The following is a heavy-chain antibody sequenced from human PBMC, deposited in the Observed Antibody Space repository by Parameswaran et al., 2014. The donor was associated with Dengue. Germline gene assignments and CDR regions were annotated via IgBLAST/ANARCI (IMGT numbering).Heavy chain of an antibody. CDR2: IYSGGST. V-gene: IGHV3-53*01. J-gene: IGHJ4*02. CDR3: AKESGLGYCSGGSCYFYDY. Sequence: GESLKISCAASGFTVSGYYINWVRQAPGKGLEWVSVIYSGGSTYYADSVKGRFTISRDNSKNTLYLQMNSLRAEDTAVYYCAKESGLGYCSGGSCYFYDYWGQGTLVTVSS. D-gene: IGHD2-15*01. CDR1: GFTVSGYY.